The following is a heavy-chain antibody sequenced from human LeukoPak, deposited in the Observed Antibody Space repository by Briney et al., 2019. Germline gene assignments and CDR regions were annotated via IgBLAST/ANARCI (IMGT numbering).Heavy chain of an antibody. CDR3: ARRAVVPAAVSYFDN. Sequence: PSETLSLTCAVSRGSITNSSCYWGWIRQPPGKGLEWIGGIYYTGTTYYSPSFNSRITISMDTSKKQFSLRLASVTAADTAVYYCARRAVVPAAVSYFDNWGQGTLVTVSS. D-gene: IGHD2-2*01. CDR1: RGSITNSSCY. V-gene: IGHV4-39*01. CDR2: IYYTGTT. J-gene: IGHJ4*02.